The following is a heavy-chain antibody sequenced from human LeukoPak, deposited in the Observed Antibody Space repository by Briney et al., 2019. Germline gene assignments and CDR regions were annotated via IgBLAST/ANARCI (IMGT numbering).Heavy chain of an antibody. D-gene: IGHD2-2*01. J-gene: IGHJ4*02. CDR3: ARDYCSSTSCLFDY. Sequence: GASVKVSCKASGYTFTGYHMHWVRQAPGQGLEWMGRINPNSGDTNYAQNFQGRVTMTRVTSISTAYMELSRLRSDDTAVYYYARDYCSSTSCLFDYWGQGTLVTVSS. V-gene: IGHV1-2*06. CDR2: INPNSGDT. CDR1: GYTFTGYH.